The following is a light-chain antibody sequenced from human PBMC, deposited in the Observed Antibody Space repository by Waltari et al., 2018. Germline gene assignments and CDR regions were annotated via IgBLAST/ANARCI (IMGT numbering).Light chain of an antibody. CDR2: RDN. CDR1: SSNIGRNY. Sequence: QSVLTQPPSASGTPGQKVTLPCSGGSSNIGRNYVNWYQHFAGSAPKLLFYRDNQRHSGVPARFSVSKSGTSASLAISDLRPEDEAAYYCASWDFSLSVWVFGGGSRLTVL. J-gene: IGLJ3*02. V-gene: IGLV1-47*01. CDR3: ASWDFSLSVWV.